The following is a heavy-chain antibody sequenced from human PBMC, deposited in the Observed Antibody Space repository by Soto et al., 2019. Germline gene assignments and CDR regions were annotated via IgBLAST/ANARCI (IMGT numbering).Heavy chain of an antibody. D-gene: IGHD2-15*01. J-gene: IGHJ4*02. CDR2: INPSGGST. Sequence: QVQLVQSGAEVKKPGASVKVSCKASGYTFTSYFMHWVRQAPGQGLEWMGIINPSGGSTSYAQKFQGRVNMTRDTSTITVYMELSSLRSEDTAVYYCARQYCSGGSCYTLDYWGQGTLVTVSS. CDR3: ARQYCSGGSCYTLDY. CDR1: GYTFTSYF. V-gene: IGHV1-46*01.